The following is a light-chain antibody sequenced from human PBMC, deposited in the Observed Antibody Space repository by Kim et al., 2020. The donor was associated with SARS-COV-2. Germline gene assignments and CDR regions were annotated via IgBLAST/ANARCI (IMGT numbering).Light chain of an antibody. J-gene: IGLJ1*01. CDR3: QVWDRSTDHQI. CDR1: NIGSKG. Sequence: SYELTQAPSVSVAPGQTARIACGGDNIGSKGVQWYQQRPGQAPVLVIYYDSDRPSEIPERISGSKSGNTATLTITMVEAGDEADYYCQVWDRSTDHQIFGPGTKVTVL. V-gene: IGLV3-21*04. CDR2: YDS.